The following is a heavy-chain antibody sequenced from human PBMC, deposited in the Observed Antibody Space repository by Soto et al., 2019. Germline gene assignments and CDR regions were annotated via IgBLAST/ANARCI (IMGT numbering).Heavy chain of an antibody. CDR2: IYYSGST. Sequence: SETLSLTCTVSGGSISSYYWSWIRQPPGKGLEWIGYIYYSGSTNYNPSLKSRDTITVDTSKNQFSLKLSSVTAADTAVYYCASLGTINFDYWGQGTLVTVSS. V-gene: IGHV4-59*08. D-gene: IGHD5-12*01. CDR3: ASLGTINFDY. J-gene: IGHJ4*02. CDR1: GGSISSYY.